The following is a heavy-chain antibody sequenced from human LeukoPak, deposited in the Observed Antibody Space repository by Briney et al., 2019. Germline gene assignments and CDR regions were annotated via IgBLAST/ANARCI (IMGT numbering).Heavy chain of an antibody. V-gene: IGHV4-61*02. CDR3: AREAVLTGYYDGPSY. Sequence: SETLSLTCTVSGASISSGNYYWVWIRQPPGKGLEWIGRIYSTGTTNYNTSLKSRVTISVATSKNQFSLRLSSVTAADTAVYYCAREAVLTGYYDGPSYWGQGTLVTVSS. J-gene: IGHJ4*02. D-gene: IGHD3-9*01. CDR1: GASISSGNYY. CDR2: IYSTGTT.